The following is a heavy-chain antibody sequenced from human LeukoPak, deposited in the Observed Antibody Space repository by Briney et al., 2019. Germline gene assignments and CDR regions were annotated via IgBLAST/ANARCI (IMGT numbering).Heavy chain of an antibody. D-gene: IGHD4-17*01. CDR3: ARALRIYYFDY. Sequence: ASVKVSCKASGYTFTGYYMHWMRQAPGQGLEWMGWINPHSGGTNYAQKFQGRVTMTRDTSITTAYMKLSRLRSDDTAVYYCARALRIYYFDYWGQGTLVTVSS. J-gene: IGHJ4*02. V-gene: IGHV1-2*02. CDR2: INPHSGGT. CDR1: GYTFTGYY.